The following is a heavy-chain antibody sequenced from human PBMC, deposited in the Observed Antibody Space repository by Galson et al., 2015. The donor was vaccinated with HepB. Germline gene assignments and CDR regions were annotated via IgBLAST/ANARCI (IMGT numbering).Heavy chain of an antibody. CDR3: ARDPDY. J-gene: IGHJ4*02. Sequence: SLRLSCAASGFTFSNYEMNWVRQAPGKGLEWISYITGSGSDMYYADSVKGRFTISRDNAKNSLYLQMNSLRAEDTAVYYCARDPDYWGQGTLVTVSS. CDR2: ITGSGSDM. CDR1: GFTFSNYE. V-gene: IGHV3-48*03.